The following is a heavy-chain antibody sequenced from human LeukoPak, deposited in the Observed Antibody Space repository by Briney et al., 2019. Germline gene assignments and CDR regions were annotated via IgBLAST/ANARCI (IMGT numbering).Heavy chain of an antibody. J-gene: IGHJ6*02. CDR1: GFTFSSYA. CDR2: ISYDGSNK. D-gene: IGHD4-17*01. V-gene: IGHV3-30-3*01. CDR3: ARTITTVTTGYYYGMDV. Sequence: GGSLRLSCAASGFTFSSYAMHWVRQAPGKGLEWVAVISYDGSNKYYADSVKGRFTISRDNSKNTLYLQMNSLRAEDTAVYYCARTITTVTTGYYYGMDVWGQGTTVTVSS.